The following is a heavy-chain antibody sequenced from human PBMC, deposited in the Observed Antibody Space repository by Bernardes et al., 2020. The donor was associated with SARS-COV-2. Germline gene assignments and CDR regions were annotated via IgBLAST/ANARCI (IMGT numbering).Heavy chain of an antibody. CDR2: ISGSVGST. D-gene: IGHD2-15*01. Sequence: GGSLTLSCAASGFTFSSYAMSWVRQAPGMGLEWVAAISGSVGSTYYAGSVKGRFTISRHISKNTLYLQMNSLRAEETAVYYGATDRNGVVVAATIDYWGQGTLVTVSS. CDR3: ATDRNGVVVAATIDY. CDR1: GFTFSSYA. J-gene: IGHJ4*02. V-gene: IGHV3-23*01.